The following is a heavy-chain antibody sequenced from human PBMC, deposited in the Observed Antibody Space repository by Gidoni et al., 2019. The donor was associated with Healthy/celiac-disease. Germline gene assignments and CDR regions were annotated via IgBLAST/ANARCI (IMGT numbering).Heavy chain of an antibody. CDR1: GFTFSDYY. CDR3: ARARYSGSYLDY. V-gene: IGHV3-11*06. D-gene: IGHD1-26*01. Sequence: QVQLVESGGGLVKPGGSLRLACAAAGFTFSDYYMSWTRQAPGKGLEWVSYISSSSSYTNYADSVKGRFTISRDNAKNSLYLQMNSLRAEDTAVYYCARARYSGSYLDYWGQGTLVTVSS. CDR2: ISSSSSYT. J-gene: IGHJ4*02.